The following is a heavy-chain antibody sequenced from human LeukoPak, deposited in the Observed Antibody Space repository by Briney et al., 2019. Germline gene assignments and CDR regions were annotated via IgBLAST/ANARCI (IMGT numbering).Heavy chain of an antibody. J-gene: IGHJ5*02. CDR1: GFTFSDYY. CDR2: ISSSGSTI. CDR3: AKAPPYSSSLFDP. V-gene: IGHV3-11*01. D-gene: IGHD6-13*01. Sequence: GGSLRLSCAASGFTFSDYYMSWIRQAPGKGLEWVSYISSSGSTIYYADSVKGRFTISRDNAKNSLYLQMNSLRAEDTAVYYCAKAPPYSSSLFDPWGQGTLVTVSS.